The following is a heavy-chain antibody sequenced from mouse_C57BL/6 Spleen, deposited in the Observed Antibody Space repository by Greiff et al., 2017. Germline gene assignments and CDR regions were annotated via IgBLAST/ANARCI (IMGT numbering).Heavy chain of an antibody. CDR2: IHPNSGST. CDR1: GYTFTSYW. J-gene: IGHJ1*03. CDR3: AKRDWDGYFDV. Sequence: QVQLQQPGAVLVKPGASVKLSCKASGYTFTSYWMHWVKQRPGQGLEWIGMIHPNSGSTNYNEKFKSKATLTVDKSSSTAYMQLSSLTSEDSAVYYCAKRDWDGYFDVWGTGTTVTVSS. D-gene: IGHD4-1*01. V-gene: IGHV1-64*01.